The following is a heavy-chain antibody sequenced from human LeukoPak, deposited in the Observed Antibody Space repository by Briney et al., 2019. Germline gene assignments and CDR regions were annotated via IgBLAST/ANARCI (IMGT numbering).Heavy chain of an antibody. Sequence: PGGSLRLSCAASGFTFDDYAMHWVRQAPGKGLEWVSGISWNSGSIGYADSVKGRFTISRDNAKNSLYLQMNSLRAEDTALYYCAKAQGYYDSSGYSPDYYYYGMDVWGQGTTVTVSS. CDR3: AKAQGYYDSSGYSPDYYYYGMDV. CDR1: GFTFDDYA. CDR2: ISWNSGSI. J-gene: IGHJ6*02. D-gene: IGHD3-22*01. V-gene: IGHV3-9*01.